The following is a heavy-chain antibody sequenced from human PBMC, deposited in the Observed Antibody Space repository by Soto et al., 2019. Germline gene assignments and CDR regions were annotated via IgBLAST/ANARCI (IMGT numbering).Heavy chain of an antibody. CDR3: AKIVGGGSHYDAFDI. J-gene: IGHJ3*02. V-gene: IGHV3-23*01. D-gene: IGHD2-15*01. Sequence: EVQLLESGGGLVEPGGSLRLSCAASGFTFSSYAMTWVRQAPGKGLEWVSYTGGGGVSTYYADSVKGRFTSSRDDSKNTLYLQITSLTAEDTALYYCAKIVGGGSHYDAFDIWGQGTMVTVSS. CDR2: TGGGGVST. CDR1: GFTFSSYA.